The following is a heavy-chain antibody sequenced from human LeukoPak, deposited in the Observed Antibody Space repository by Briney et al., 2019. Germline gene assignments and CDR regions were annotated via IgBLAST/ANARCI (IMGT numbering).Heavy chain of an antibody. D-gene: IGHD3-22*01. CDR1: GFTFSSYG. Sequence: PPGRSLRLSCAASGFTFSSYGMHWVRQAPGKGLEWVAVISYDGSNKYYADSVKGRFTISRDNSKNTLYVQVNSLGTEDTAAYYCAKGSYYDSSGSFYFDYWGQGTLVTVSS. V-gene: IGHV3-30*18. J-gene: IGHJ4*02. CDR2: ISYDGSNK. CDR3: AKGSYYDSSGSFYFDY.